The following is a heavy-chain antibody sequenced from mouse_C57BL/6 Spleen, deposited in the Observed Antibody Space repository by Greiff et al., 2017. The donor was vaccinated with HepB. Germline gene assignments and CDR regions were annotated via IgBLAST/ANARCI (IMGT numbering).Heavy chain of an antibody. D-gene: IGHD1-1*01. V-gene: IGHV5-9-1*02. CDR1: GFTFSSYA. Sequence: EVQGVESGEGLVKPGGSLKLSCAASGFTFSSYAMSWVRQTPEKRLEWVAYISSGGDYIYYADTVKGRFTISRDNARNTLYLQMSSLKSEDTAMYYCTRGGHYYGSSPDAMDYWGQGTSVTVSS. J-gene: IGHJ4*01. CDR3: TRGGHYYGSSPDAMDY. CDR2: ISSGGDYI.